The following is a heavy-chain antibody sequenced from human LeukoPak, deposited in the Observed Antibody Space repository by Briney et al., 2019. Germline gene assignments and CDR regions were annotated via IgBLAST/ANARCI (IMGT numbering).Heavy chain of an antibody. J-gene: IGHJ6*02. CDR2: IYTSGST. CDR3: ARDPYGSGSYLGLGYYYGMDV. CDR1: GGSISSYY. Sequence: PSETLSLTCTVSGGSISSYYWSWIRQPAGKGLEWIGRIYTSGSTNYNPSLKSRVTMSVDTSKNQFSLKLSSVTAADTAVYYCARDPYGSGSYLGLGYYYGMDVWGQGTTVTVSS. D-gene: IGHD3-10*01. V-gene: IGHV4-4*07.